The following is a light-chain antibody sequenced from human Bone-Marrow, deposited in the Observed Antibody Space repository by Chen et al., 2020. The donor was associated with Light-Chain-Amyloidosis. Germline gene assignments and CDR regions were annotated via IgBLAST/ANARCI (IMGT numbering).Light chain of an antibody. V-gene: IGLV3-21*02. CDR1: NIGSTS. J-gene: IGLJ3*02. Sequence: SYVLTQPSSVSVAPGQTATIACGGNNIGSTSVHWYQQTPGQAPLLVVYDDSDRPSGIPERLSGSNSGNTATLTTSRVEAGDDADDYCQVWDRSSDRPVFGGGTKLTVL. CDR2: DDS. CDR3: QVWDRSSDRPV.